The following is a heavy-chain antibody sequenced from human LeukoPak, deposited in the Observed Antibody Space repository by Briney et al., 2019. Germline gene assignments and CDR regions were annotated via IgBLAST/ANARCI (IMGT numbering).Heavy chain of an antibody. D-gene: IGHD1-1*01. V-gene: IGHV1-2*02. Sequence: ASVKVSCKASGYTFTGYYMHWVRQAPGQGLEWMGWINPNSGGTNYAQKFQGRVTMTRDTSISTTYMELSSLRSDDTAVYYCAKVIGGGNHWNDGVGFDYWGQGTLVTVSS. CDR2: INPNSGGT. J-gene: IGHJ4*02. CDR1: GYTFTGYY. CDR3: AKVIGGGNHWNDGVGFDY.